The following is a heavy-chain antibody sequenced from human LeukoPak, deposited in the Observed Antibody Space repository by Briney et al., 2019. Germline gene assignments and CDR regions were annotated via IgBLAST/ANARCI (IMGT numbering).Heavy chain of an antibody. CDR2: IYHSGST. V-gene: IGHV4-30-2*01. J-gene: IGHJ4*02. D-gene: IGHD6-19*01. Sequence: SETLSLTCTVSGGSISSGGYYWCWIRQPPGKGLEWIGYIYHSGSTYYNPSLKSRVTISVDTSKNQFSLKLSSVTAADTAVYYCAREGGYSSGWSQGTLVTVSS. CDR1: GGSISSGGYY. CDR3: AREGGYSSG.